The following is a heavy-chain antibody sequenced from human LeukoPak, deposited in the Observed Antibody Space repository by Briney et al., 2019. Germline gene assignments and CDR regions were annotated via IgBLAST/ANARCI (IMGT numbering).Heavy chain of an antibody. Sequence: GGSLRLSCAASGFAFDDYAMHWVRQAPGKGLEWVSGISWNSGSIGYADSVKGRFTISRDNAKNSLYLQMNSLRAEDTALYYCAKEGRDYDSSGYYRAEYFQHWGQGTLVTVSS. CDR2: ISWNSGSI. CDR3: AKEGRDYDSSGYYRAEYFQH. V-gene: IGHV3-9*01. J-gene: IGHJ1*01. D-gene: IGHD3-22*01. CDR1: GFAFDDYA.